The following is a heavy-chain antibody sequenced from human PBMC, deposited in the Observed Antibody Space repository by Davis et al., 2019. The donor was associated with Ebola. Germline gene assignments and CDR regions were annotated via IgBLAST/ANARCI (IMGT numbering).Heavy chain of an antibody. Sequence: GGSLRLSCAASGFPFSSYTMNWVRQAPGKGLEWVSSISRDGSYIFYSDSAKGRFTISRDNAKNSLYLQMNSLKAEDTAVYFCATSESFFDYAAYFHYWGQGTLLTVSS. D-gene: IGHD3-16*01. CDR2: ISRDGSYI. V-gene: IGHV3-21*06. CDR3: ATSESFFDYAAYFHY. CDR1: GFPFSSYT. J-gene: IGHJ4*02.